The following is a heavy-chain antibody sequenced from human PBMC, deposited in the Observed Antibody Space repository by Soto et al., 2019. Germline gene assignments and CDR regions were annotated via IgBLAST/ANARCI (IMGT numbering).Heavy chain of an antibody. D-gene: IGHD2-2*01. Sequence: QVQLVQSGAEVKKPGSSVKVSCKASGGTFSSYAISWVRQAPGQGLEWMGGIIPIFGTANYSQKFQGRVTITADESTSTAYVEVSSLRSEDTAVYYCARHVPAAGYYYGMDVWGQGTTVTVSS. CDR2: IIPIFGTA. CDR1: GGTFSSYA. J-gene: IGHJ6*02. V-gene: IGHV1-69*12. CDR3: ARHVPAAGYYYGMDV.